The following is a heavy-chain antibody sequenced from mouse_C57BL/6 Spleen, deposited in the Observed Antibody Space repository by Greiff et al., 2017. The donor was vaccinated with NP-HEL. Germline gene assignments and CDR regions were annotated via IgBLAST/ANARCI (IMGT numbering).Heavy chain of an antibody. D-gene: IGHD3-2*02. J-gene: IGHJ2*01. V-gene: IGHV5-17*01. Sequence: DVKLVESGGGLVKPGGSLKLSCAASGFTFSDYGMHWVRQAPEKGLEWVAYISSGSSTIYYADTVKGRFTISRDNAKNTLFLQMTSLRSEDTAMYYCAISAQATDFDYWGQGTTLTVSS. CDR3: AISAQATDFDY. CDR2: ISSGSSTI. CDR1: GFTFSDYG.